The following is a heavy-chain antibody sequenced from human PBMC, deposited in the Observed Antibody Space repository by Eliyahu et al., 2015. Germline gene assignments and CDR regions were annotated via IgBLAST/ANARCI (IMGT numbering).Heavy chain of an antibody. D-gene: IGHD3-10*01. CDR1: GFTFHKYA. J-gene: IGHJ6*02. CDR2: LFYERGDR. CDR3: VKDLLPGGADV. V-gene: IGHV3-9*01. Sequence: EMQLAESGGGLVQPGRSLRLSCVASGFTFHKYAIHWVRQVPGKGLEWVAGLFYERGDRDYADSVRGRFTMSIDNARNSVTLQMDSLRIEDTALYYCVKDLLPGGADVWGQGTTVTVSS.